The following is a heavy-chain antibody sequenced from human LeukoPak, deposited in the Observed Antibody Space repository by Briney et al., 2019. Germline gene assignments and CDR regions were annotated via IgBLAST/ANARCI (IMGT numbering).Heavy chain of an antibody. Sequence: QTGGSLRLSCAASGFTFSSYGMSWVRQAPGKGLEWVSAISGSGGSTYYADSVKGRFTISRDNSKNSLYLQMNSLRAEDTAVYYCARDRLRFFDSYAFDVWGQGTMVTVSS. CDR1: GFTFSSYG. J-gene: IGHJ3*01. CDR3: ARDRLRFFDSYAFDV. CDR2: ISGSGGST. D-gene: IGHD3-9*01. V-gene: IGHV3-23*01.